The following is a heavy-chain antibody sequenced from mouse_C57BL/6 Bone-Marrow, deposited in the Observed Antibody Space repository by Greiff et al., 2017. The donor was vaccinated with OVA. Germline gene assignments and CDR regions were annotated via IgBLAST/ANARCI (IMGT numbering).Heavy chain of an antibody. J-gene: IGHJ2*01. CDR1: GYSITSGYD. CDR2: ISYSGST. Sequence: VQLQQSGPGMVKPSQSLSLTCTVTGYSITSGYDWHWIRHFPGNKLEWMGYISYSGSTNYNPSLKSRISITHDTSKNHFFLKLNSVTTEDTATYYCARRAAYYFDYWGQGTTLTVSS. D-gene: IGHD3-1*01. V-gene: IGHV3-1*01. CDR3: ARRAAYYFDY.